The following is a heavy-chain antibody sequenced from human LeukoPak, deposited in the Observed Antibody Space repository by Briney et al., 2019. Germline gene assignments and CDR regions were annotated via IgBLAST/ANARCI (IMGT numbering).Heavy chain of an antibody. CDR1: GFTFSSYG. D-gene: IGHD4-17*01. J-gene: IGHJ4*02. V-gene: IGHV3-30*03. CDR3: ARESNYGAYFDY. Sequence: GGSLRLSCAASGFTFSSYGMHWVRQPPGKGLEWVAVISYDGSNKDYTDSVKGRFTISRDNSKNTLYLQMNSLRAEDTAVYYCARESNYGAYFDYWGQGTLVTVSS. CDR2: ISYDGSNK.